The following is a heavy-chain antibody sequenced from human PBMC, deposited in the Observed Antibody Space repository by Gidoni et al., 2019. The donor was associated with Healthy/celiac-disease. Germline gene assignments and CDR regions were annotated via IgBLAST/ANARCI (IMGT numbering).Heavy chain of an antibody. J-gene: IGHJ3*02. CDR3: AKGTYDFWSGRAFDI. V-gene: IGHV3-30*02. CDR1: GFTLRSYG. Sequence: QVQLVESGGGVVQPGGSLRLSCAASGFTLRSYGMHWVRQAPGKGLEWVAFIRYDGSNKYYADSVKGRFTISRDNSKNTLYLQMNSLRAEDTAVYYCAKGTYDFWSGRAFDIWGQGTMVTVSS. D-gene: IGHD3-3*01. CDR2: IRYDGSNK.